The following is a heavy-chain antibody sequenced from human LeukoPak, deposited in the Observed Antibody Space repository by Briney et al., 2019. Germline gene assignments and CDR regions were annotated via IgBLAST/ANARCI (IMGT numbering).Heavy chain of an antibody. CDR1: GYTFTSYY. CDR3: AREEDIVVVPAAMGPRLTHYSSYYGMDV. D-gene: IGHD2-2*01. J-gene: IGHJ6*04. CDR2: INPSGGST. Sequence: AASVKVSCKASGYTFTSYYMHWVRQAPGQGLEWMGIINPSGGSTSYVQKFQGRVTMTRDTSTSTVYMELSSLRSEDTAVYYCAREEDIVVVPAAMGPRLTHYSSYYGMDVWGKGTTVTVSS. V-gene: IGHV1-46*01.